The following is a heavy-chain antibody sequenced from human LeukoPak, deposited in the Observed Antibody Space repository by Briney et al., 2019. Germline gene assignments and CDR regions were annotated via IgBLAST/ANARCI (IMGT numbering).Heavy chain of an antibody. CDR1: GFTFSIYS. CDR2: ISSASGYT. V-gene: IGHV3-21*06. J-gene: IGHJ3*02. D-gene: IGHD2-21*01. CDR3: ARDYSDTGSFDI. Sequence: GGSLRLSCAASGFTFSIYSMNWVRHAPGKGLEWVSSISSASGYTYSADSVKGRFTISRDNAKNSLYLQLNSLRAEDTAVYYCARDYSDTGSFDIWGQGTMVTVSS.